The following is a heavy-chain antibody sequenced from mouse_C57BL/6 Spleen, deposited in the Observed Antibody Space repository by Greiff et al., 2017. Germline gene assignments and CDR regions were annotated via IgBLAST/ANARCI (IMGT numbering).Heavy chain of an antibody. CDR1: GYTFTDYY. J-gene: IGHJ2*01. V-gene: IGHV1-26*01. CDR2: INPNNGGT. Sequence: VQLQQSGPELVKPGASVKISCKASGYTFTDYYMNWVKQSHGKSLEWIGDINPNNGGTSYNQKFKGKATLTVDKSSSTAYMELRSLTSEDSAVYYCAQLTGTKGDYWGQGTTLTVSS. D-gene: IGHD4-1*01. CDR3: AQLTGTKGDY.